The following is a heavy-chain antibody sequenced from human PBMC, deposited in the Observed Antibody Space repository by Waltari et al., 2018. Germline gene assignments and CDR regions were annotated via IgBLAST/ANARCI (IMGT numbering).Heavy chain of an antibody. J-gene: IGHJ4*02. D-gene: IGHD3-10*01. V-gene: IGHV3-7*01. CDR2: IKEDGSRK. Sequence: EVQLAESGGGLVQPGGSLRLSCAASGFAFSDSWLSWVRQAPGKGLEWVAQIKEDGSRKYYVGSVRDRFTISRDNAKNSLYLGMNSLRDEDTAVYYCAKDRGWFRFDYWGQGTLVTVSP. CDR3: AKDRGWFRFDY. CDR1: GFAFSDSW.